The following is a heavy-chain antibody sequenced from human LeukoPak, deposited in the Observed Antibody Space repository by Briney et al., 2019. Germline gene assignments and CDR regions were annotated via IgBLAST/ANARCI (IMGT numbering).Heavy chain of an antibody. D-gene: IGHD6-19*01. CDR2: INAGNGNT. CDR3: ARDLSSGWPNFDY. V-gene: IGHV1-3*01. Sequence: ASVKVSCKASGYTFTSYAMHWVRQAPGQRLEWMGWINAGNGNTKYSQKFQGRVTITRDTSASTAYMELSSLRSEDTAVYYCARDLSSGWPNFDYWGQGTLVTVSS. J-gene: IGHJ4*02. CDR1: GYTFTSYA.